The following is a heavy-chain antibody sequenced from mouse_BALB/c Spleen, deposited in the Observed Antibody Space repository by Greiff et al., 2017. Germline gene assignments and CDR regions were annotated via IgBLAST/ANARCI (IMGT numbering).Heavy chain of an antibody. CDR1: GYSITSGYS. D-gene: IGHD2-14*01. CDR2: IHYSGST. CDR3: ATSPNRYDAMDY. Sequence: EVQLKESGPDLVKPSQSLSLTCTVTGYSITSGYSWHWIRQFPGNKLEWMGYIHYSGSTNYNPSLKSRISITRDTSKNQLFLQLNSVTTEDTATYYCATSPNRYDAMDYWGQGTSVTVSS. J-gene: IGHJ4*01. V-gene: IGHV3-1*02.